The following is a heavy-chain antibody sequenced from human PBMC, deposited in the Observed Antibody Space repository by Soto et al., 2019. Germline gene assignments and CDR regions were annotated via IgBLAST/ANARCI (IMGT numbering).Heavy chain of an antibody. J-gene: IGHJ4*02. CDR2: INPSSGTT. D-gene: IGHD1-26*01. Sequence: QVQLVQSGAEMKQPGASVKLSCQASGYIFIHCFMHWVRQAPGQGLEWMGGINPSSGTTTYAQKFQGRVTVTRDTSTSTVYTELSSLGPGDTAMYYCARSLGETTSLFDYWGQGSLVTVSA. CDR3: ARSLGETTSLFDY. V-gene: IGHV1-46*01. CDR1: GYIFIHCF.